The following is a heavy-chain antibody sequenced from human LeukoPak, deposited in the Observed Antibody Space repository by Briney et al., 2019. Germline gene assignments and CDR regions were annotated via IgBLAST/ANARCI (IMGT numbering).Heavy chain of an antibody. V-gene: IGHV3-64*01. Sequence: PGGSLRLSCAASGFTFNKYSMHWVRQAPGKGLEFVSAISANGRSTYYANSVKGRFTISRDNSKNSLYLQMNSLRAEDTAVYYCARGGVWEMAMGVWGKGTTVTVSS. CDR1: GFTFNKYS. D-gene: IGHD5-24*01. CDR2: ISANGRST. CDR3: ARGGVWEMAMGV. J-gene: IGHJ6*04.